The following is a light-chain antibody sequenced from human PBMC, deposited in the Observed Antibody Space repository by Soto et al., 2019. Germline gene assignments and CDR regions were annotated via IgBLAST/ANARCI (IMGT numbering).Light chain of an antibody. CDR2: GAS. V-gene: IGKV1-9*01. J-gene: IGKJ1*01. Sequence: IQLTQSLSSLSASVGDRVTITCRASQGVRSYLAWFQQRPGKAPKLLIFGASTLQNGVPARFSGGGFGTEFTLTITSLQPEDFATYYCHQVYTYPRTFGQGTKVEIK. CDR1: QGVRSY. CDR3: HQVYTYPRT.